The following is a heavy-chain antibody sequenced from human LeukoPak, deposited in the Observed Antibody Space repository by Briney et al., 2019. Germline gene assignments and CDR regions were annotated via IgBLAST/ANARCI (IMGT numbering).Heavy chain of an antibody. V-gene: IGHV4-59*01. Sequence: SETLSLTCTVSGGSISSSYWSWVRQRPGQGLEWIGYICYSGSTNYNPSLKSRVTISVDTSKTQFSLKLSSVTAADTAVYYCARDLGYCSSISCYAWFDPWGQGTLVTVSS. CDR3: ARDLGYCSSISCYAWFDP. CDR2: ICYSGST. D-gene: IGHD2-2*01. CDR1: GGSISSSY. J-gene: IGHJ5*02.